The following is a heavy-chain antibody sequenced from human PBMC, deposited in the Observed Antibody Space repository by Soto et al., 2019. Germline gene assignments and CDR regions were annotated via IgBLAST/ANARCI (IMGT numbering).Heavy chain of an antibody. J-gene: IGHJ4*02. CDR2: INAGCGNT. CDR1: GYTFSSYA. Sequence: QVQLVQSGAEVRKPGASVKVSCKASGYTFSSYAMHWVRQAPGQRLEWMGWINAGCGNTKSSQKFQDRVTISRDTAASTAYMELTSLRSEDTAVYYWARDTGDGTFDFWGQGTLVTVSS. CDR3: ARDTGDGTFDF. D-gene: IGHD7-27*01. V-gene: IGHV1-3*01.